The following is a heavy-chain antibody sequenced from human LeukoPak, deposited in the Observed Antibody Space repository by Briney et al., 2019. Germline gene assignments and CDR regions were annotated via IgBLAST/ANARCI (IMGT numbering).Heavy chain of an antibody. J-gene: IGHJ4*02. V-gene: IGHV3-21*01. D-gene: IGHD3-22*01. Sequence: GSLRLSCAASGFTFGTYAMNWVRQAPGKGLEWVSSISRSGRDIYYADSVRGRFTISRDNARDSLYLQMNSLRAEDTAVYYCARGYSDSSGIDYWGQGTLVTVSS. CDR1: GFTFGTYA. CDR3: ARGYSDSSGIDY. CDR2: ISRSGRDI.